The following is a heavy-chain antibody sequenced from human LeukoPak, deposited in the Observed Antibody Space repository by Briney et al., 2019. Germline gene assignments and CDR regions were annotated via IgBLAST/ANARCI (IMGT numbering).Heavy chain of an antibody. CDR3: ARGRRYYYDSSGYPELDY. CDR2: INHSGST. J-gene: IGHJ4*02. Sequence: SETLSLTCAVYGGSFSGYYWSWIRQPPGKGLEWIGEINHSGSTNYNPSLKSRVTISVDTPKNQFSLKLSSVTAADTAVYYCARGRRYYYDSSGYPELDYWGQGTLVTVSS. V-gene: IGHV4-34*01. CDR1: GGSFSGYY. D-gene: IGHD3-22*01.